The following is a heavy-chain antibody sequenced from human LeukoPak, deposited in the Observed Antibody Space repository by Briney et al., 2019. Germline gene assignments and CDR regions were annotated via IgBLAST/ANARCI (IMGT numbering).Heavy chain of an antibody. Sequence: PSETLSLTCTVSGGSISSGSYYWSWIRQPAGKGLEWIGRIYTSGSTNYNPSLKSRVTISVDTSKNQFSLKLSSVTAADTAVYYCARVGRESENFDYWGQGTLVTVSS. J-gene: IGHJ4*02. V-gene: IGHV4-61*02. CDR3: ARVGRESENFDY. CDR1: GGSISSGSYY. CDR2: IYTSGST.